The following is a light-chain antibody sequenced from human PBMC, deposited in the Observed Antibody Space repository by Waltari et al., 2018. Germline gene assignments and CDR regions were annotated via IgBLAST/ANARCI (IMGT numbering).Light chain of an antibody. CDR3: SAWDDSLSALV. CDR1: SXXIXXXX. Sequence: QSVLIQPPSASGTPGQRVTISXXGXSXXIXXXXXXXYQHLPGTAPKLLIYKSKERPSGVPDRLSGSKSGTSASLAISGLRSEDEADYYCSAWDDSLSALVFGTGTKVTVL. J-gene: IGLJ1*01. CDR2: KSK. V-gene: IGLV1-47*01.